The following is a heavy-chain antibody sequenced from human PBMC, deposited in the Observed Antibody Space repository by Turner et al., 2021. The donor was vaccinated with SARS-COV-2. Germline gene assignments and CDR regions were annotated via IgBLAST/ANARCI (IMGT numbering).Heavy chain of an antibody. Sequence: EVQLLVSGGGLVQPGGSLRLSCAASAFTFSSYAMSWLRQAPGKGLECVSAISGSGGSTFYADSVKGRFTISRDDSKNTLYLQMNSLRAEDTAVYYCAKDIRTTPIAVAGRGAFDIWGQGTMVTVSS. CDR3: AKDIRTTPIAVAGRGAFDI. D-gene: IGHD6-19*01. V-gene: IGHV3-23*01. CDR2: ISGSGGST. J-gene: IGHJ3*02. CDR1: AFTFSSYA.